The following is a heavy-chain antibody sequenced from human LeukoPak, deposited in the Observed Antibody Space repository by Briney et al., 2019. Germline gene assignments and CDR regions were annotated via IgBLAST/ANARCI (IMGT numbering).Heavy chain of an antibody. CDR2: FDPEDDER. J-gene: IGHJ4*02. CDR1: GYTLSELS. V-gene: IGHV1-24*01. D-gene: IGHD3-22*01. CDR3: ATELRSGYFDY. Sequence: ASVKVSCKVSGYTLSELSMHWVRQAPGKGLEWMGGFDPEDDERVYAQKFQGRVTMTEDTSTDTVYMELSSLRSEDTAIYYCATELRSGYFDYWGQGTLVTVSS.